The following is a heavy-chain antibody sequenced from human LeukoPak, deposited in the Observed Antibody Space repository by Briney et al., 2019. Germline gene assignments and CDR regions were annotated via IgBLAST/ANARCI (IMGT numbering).Heavy chain of an antibody. D-gene: IGHD2-2*01. J-gene: IGHJ4*02. CDR2: IYSGGST. Sequence: GGSLRLSCAASGFTVSSNYMSWVRQAPGKGLEWVSVIYSGGSTYCADSVKGRFTISRDNSKNTLYLQMNSLRAEDTAVYYCARVSVVPAAFDYWGQGTLVTVSS. CDR3: ARVSVVPAAFDY. CDR1: GFTVSSNY. V-gene: IGHV3-66*02.